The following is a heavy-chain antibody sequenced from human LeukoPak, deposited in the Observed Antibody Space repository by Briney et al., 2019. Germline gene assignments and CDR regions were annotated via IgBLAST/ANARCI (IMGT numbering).Heavy chain of an antibody. D-gene: IGHD2-15*01. V-gene: IGHV5-51*01. Sequence: GGSLKISFKASGYRFTFYWIGWVRQMPGKGLEWMGIVYPGDLDTRYRPSFQGQVTISADRSASTAYLQWNSLKASDTAMYYCARTLGYCSGGDCSEYNWFDPWGQGTLVTVSS. J-gene: IGHJ5*02. CDR3: ARTLGYCSGGDCSEYNWFDP. CDR1: GYRFTFYW. CDR2: VYPGDLDT.